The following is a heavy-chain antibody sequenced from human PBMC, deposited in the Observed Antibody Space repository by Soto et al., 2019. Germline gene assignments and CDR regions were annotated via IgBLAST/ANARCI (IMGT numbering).Heavy chain of an antibody. Sequence: PGGSLRLSCAASGFTFSSYGMHWVRQAPGKGLEWVAVISYDGSNKYYADSVKGRFTISRDNPKNTLYLQMNSLRAEDTAVYYCAKDWRRGYYDSSGYNDAFDIWGQGTMVTVSS. CDR3: AKDWRRGYYDSSGYNDAFDI. V-gene: IGHV3-30*18. CDR2: ISYDGSNK. D-gene: IGHD3-22*01. CDR1: GFTFSSYG. J-gene: IGHJ3*02.